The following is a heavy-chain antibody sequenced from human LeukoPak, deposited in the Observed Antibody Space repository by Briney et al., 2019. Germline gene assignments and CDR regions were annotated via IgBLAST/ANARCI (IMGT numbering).Heavy chain of an antibody. Sequence: SETLSLTCTVSGGSISSSSYYWGWIRQPPGKGLEWIGSIYYSGSTYYNPSLKSRVTISVDTSKNQFSLKLSSVTAADTAVYYCARGITMVRGVEHIDYWGQGTLVTVSS. CDR3: ARGITMVRGVEHIDY. V-gene: IGHV4-39*07. D-gene: IGHD3-10*01. CDR1: GGSISSSSYY. J-gene: IGHJ4*02. CDR2: IYYSGST.